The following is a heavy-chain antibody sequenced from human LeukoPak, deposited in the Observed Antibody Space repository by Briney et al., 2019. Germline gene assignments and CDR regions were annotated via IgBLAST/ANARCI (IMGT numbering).Heavy chain of an antibody. V-gene: IGHV3-7*01. Sequence: GGSLRLSCAASGFTFSSYWMTWVRQAPGKGLEWVANIKKDGSEKYYVDSVKGRLTISRADAKNSMYLQMNRQRAEDPAVYYCARDLMVAFDYWGHGTLVTVSS. D-gene: IGHD2-15*01. CDR2: IKKDGSEK. J-gene: IGHJ4*01. CDR3: ARDLMVAFDY. CDR1: GFTFSSYW.